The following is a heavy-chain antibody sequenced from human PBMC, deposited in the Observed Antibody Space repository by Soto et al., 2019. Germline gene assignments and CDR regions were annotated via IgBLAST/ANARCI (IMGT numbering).Heavy chain of an antibody. Sequence: ASVKVSCTASGYTFTSYDINWVRQATGQGLEWMGWMNPNSGNTAYAQKFQGRVTMTRNTSISTAYMEPSSLRSEDTAVYFCARGVKYGAYSRWFDPWGQGTLVTAPQ. V-gene: IGHV1-8*01. D-gene: IGHD4-17*01. CDR2: MNPNSGNT. J-gene: IGHJ5*02. CDR3: ARGVKYGAYSRWFDP. CDR1: GYTFTSYD.